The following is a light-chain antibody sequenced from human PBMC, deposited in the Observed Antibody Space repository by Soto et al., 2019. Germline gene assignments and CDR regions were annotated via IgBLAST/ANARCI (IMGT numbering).Light chain of an antibody. J-gene: IGLJ1*01. CDR2: GNT. Sequence: QSVLTQPPSVSGGPGQRVTISCTGSSSNIGAGYEVHWYQHLPGKAPKLLIYGNTNRPSGVPDRFSGSKSGTSASLAITGLQAEDEADYYCQSYDTSLSASYVFGGGTKVTVL. CDR3: QSYDTSLSASYV. V-gene: IGLV1-40*01. CDR1: SSNIGAGYE.